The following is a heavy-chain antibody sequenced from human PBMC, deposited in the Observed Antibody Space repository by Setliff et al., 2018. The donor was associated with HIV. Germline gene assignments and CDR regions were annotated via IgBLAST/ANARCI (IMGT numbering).Heavy chain of an antibody. V-gene: IGHV1-18*01. D-gene: IGHD3-16*01. Sequence: SVKVSCKAYGYTFINYGITWVRQAPGQGLEWMGWMSTYSGNTDYAQNVQGRLTMTSDTSTTTAYMELRNLRSNDSAVYYCARTVKTTLGDLLSPYYYYMDLWGKGTTVTVSS. J-gene: IGHJ6*03. CDR1: GYTFINYG. CDR3: ARTVKTTLGDLLSPYYYYMDL. CDR2: MSTYSGNT.